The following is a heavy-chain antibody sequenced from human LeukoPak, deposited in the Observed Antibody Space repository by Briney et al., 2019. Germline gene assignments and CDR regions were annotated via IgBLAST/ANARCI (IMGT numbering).Heavy chain of an antibody. J-gene: IGHJ4*02. CDR2: IYYSGST. D-gene: IGHD4-11*01. CDR3: ATTRAHQFDY. V-gene: IGHV4-31*03. Sequence: SQTLSLPCSVSGGSISSGDYYWTWIRQHPGKGLEWIGFIYYSGSTYYNPSLKSRVTISVDTSKNQFSLKLSSVTAADTAVYYCATTRAHQFDYWGQGTLVTVAS. CDR1: GGSISSGDYY.